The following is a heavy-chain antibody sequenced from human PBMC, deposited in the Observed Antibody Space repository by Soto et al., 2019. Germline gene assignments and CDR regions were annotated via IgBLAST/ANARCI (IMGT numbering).Heavy chain of an antibody. CDR1: GGSISIYY. J-gene: IGHJ3*02. Sequence: PSETLSLTCTVSGGSISIYYWSWIRQPPGKGLEWIGHIYYSGSTDYNPSLKSRVTISVDTSKNQFSLKLSSMTAADTAVYYCAKSNNWFGALAFDIWGQGTMVTGSS. CDR3: AKSNNWFGALAFDI. V-gene: IGHV4-59*08. D-gene: IGHD3-10*01. CDR2: IYYSGST.